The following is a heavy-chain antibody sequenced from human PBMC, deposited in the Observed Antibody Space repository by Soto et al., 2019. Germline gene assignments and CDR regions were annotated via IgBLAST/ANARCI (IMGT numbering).Heavy chain of an antibody. V-gene: IGHV4-31*03. J-gene: IGHJ6*02. D-gene: IGHD3-16*02. CDR1: GGSISSGGYY. CDR2: IYYSGST. CDR3: ARVPFEEYDDGGVIVIPYGMDV. Sequence: QVQLQESGPGLVKPSQTLSLTCTVSGGSISSGGYYWSWIRQHPGKVLEWIGYIYYSGSTYYNPSLTSRVTISVDTYKNQFSLKLSSVTAAVTAVYYCARVPFEEYDDGGVIVIPYGMDVWGQGTTVTVSS.